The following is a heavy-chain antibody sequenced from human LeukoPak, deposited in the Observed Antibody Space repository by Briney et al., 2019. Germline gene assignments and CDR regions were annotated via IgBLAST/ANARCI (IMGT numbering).Heavy chain of an antibody. Sequence: GGSLRLSCVASGFTLNNTWVTWVPQAPGTGLEWVGRIKGNSDGGTADYATAVKGRFTISREDSKKMVFLQMASLKIEDTGAYQCTTATCSTGSCDPDDAFDVWGLGSLVTVSS. J-gene: IGHJ3*01. CDR1: GFTLNNTW. CDR2: IKGNSDGGTA. V-gene: IGHV3-15*01. D-gene: IGHD2-2*01. CDR3: TTATCSTGSCDPDDAFDV.